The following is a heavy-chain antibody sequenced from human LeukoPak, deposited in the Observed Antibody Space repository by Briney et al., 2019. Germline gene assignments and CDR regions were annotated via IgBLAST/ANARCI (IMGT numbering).Heavy chain of an antibody. D-gene: IGHD2-2*02. CDR2: IIPILGIA. CDR1: GGTFSTYT. CDR3: ARESCSSTSCYNYFDY. V-gene: IGHV1-69*04. J-gene: IGHJ4*02. Sequence: ASVKVSCKASGGTFSTYTISWVRQAPGQGLEWMGRIIPILGIANYAQNFQGRVTITADKSTSTAYMELSSLRSEGTAVYFCARESCSSTSCYNYFDYWGQGTLVTVSS.